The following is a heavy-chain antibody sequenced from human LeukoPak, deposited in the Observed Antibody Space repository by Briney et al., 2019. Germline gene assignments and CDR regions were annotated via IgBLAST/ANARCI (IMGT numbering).Heavy chain of an antibody. CDR3: ARGGRRGMSSFYYYYYMDV. V-gene: IGHV4-4*07. CDR1: GGSISSYY. CDR2: IYTSGST. D-gene: IGHD3-16*01. J-gene: IGHJ6*03. Sequence: SETLSLTCTVSGGSISSYYWSWIRQPAGKGLEWIGRIYTSGSTNYNPSLKSRVTMSVDTSKNQFSLKLSSVTAADTAVYYCARGGRRGMSSFYYYYYMDVWGKGTTVTVSS.